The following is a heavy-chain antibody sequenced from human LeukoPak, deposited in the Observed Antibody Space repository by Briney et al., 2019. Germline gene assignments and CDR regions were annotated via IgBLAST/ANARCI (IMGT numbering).Heavy chain of an antibody. Sequence: GSLRLSCTASGFTFSTYDMTWVRQAPGKGLEWIGEINHSGSTNYNPSLKSRVTISVDTSKNQFSLKLSSVTAADTAVYYCARGARIVVVPADDYGMDVWGQGTTVTVSS. D-gene: IGHD2-2*01. CDR2: INHSGST. V-gene: IGHV4-34*01. CDR3: ARGARIVVVPADDYGMDV. J-gene: IGHJ6*02. CDR1: GFTFSTYD.